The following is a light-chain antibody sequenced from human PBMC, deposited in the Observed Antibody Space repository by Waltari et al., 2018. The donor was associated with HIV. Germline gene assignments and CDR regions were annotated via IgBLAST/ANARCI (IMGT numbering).Light chain of an antibody. CDR2: DVS. Sequence: KAPKLMIYDVSKRPSGVPDRVSVSKSGNTASLTISGLQAEDEADYYCCSYAGSIPFVFGSGTKLTVL. V-gene: IGLV2-11*01. J-gene: IGLJ1*01. CDR3: CSYAGSIPFV.